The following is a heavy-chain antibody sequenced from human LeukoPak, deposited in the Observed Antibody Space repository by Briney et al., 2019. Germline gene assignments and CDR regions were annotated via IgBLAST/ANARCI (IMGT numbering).Heavy chain of an antibody. V-gene: IGHV3-30-3*01. CDR3: ARDRCSSTSCCYYYGMDV. CDR2: ISYDGSNK. J-gene: IGHJ6*02. D-gene: IGHD2-2*01. CDR1: GFTFSTYA. Sequence: GGSLRLSCAASGFTFSTYAMHWVRQAPGKGLEWVAVISYDGSNKYYADSVKGRFTISRDNSKNTLYLQMNSLRAEDTAVYYCARDRCSSTSCCYYYGMDVWGQGTTVTVSS.